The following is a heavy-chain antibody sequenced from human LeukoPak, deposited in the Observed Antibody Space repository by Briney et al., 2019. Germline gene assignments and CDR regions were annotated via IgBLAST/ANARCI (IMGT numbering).Heavy chain of an antibody. Sequence: GRSLRLSCAASGFSFEAYGMYWVRQAPGKGLEWVSGITWNSDDMAYADSVKGRFTISRDNAKNRLYLQMNSLTVEDTALYYCTRVTSWRTGFDYWGQGTLVTVSS. CDR2: ITWNSDDM. CDR1: GFSFEAYG. D-gene: IGHD1-1*01. J-gene: IGHJ4*02. V-gene: IGHV3-9*01. CDR3: TRVTSWRTGFDY.